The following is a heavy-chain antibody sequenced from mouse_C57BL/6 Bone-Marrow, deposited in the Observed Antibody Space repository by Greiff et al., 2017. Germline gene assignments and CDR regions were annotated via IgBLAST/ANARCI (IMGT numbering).Heavy chain of an antibody. V-gene: IGHV1-39*01. D-gene: IGHD1-1*01. CDR3: ASDYYGSSYETWFAY. CDR2: INPNYGTT. J-gene: IGHJ3*01. CDR1: GYSFTDYN. Sequence: VQLQQSGPELVKPGASVKISCKASGYSFTDYNMNWVKPSNGKSLEWIGVINPNYGTTSYNQTFKGKATLTVDQSSSTAYMQLNSLTSEDSAVYYCASDYYGSSYETWFAYWGQGTLVTVSA.